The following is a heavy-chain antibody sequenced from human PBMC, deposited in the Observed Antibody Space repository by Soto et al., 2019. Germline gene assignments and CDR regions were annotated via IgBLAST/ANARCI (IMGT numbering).Heavy chain of an antibody. J-gene: IGHJ4*02. CDR3: ATGDYCSSTRCGLGY. CDR2: FDPEDGET. CDR1: GYTLTELS. Sequence: ASVKVSCKVSGYTLTELSMHWVRQAPGKGLEWMGGFDPEDGETIYAQKFQGRVTMTEDTSTDTAYMELSSLRSEDTAVYYCATGDYCSSTRCGLGYWGQGTLLTVSS. V-gene: IGHV1-24*01. D-gene: IGHD2-2*01.